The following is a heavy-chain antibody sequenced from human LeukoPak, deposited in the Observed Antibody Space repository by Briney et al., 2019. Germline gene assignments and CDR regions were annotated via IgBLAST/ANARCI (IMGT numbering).Heavy chain of an antibody. V-gene: IGHV3-23*01. J-gene: IGHJ3*02. Sequence: GGSLRLSCAASGFTFSSYAMSWVRQAPGKGLEWVSAISGSGGSTYYADSVKGRFTISRDNSKNSLYLQMNSLRAEDTAVYYCARDLGVVVTIDAFDIWGQGTMVTVSS. CDR3: ARDLGVVVTIDAFDI. CDR2: ISGSGGST. D-gene: IGHD3-22*01. CDR1: GFTFSSYA.